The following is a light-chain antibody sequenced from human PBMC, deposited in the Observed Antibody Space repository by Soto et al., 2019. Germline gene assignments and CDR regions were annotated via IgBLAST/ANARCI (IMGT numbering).Light chain of an antibody. J-gene: IGLJ2*01. CDR3: SSYTSRNTLDVV. V-gene: IGLV2-8*01. Sequence: QSALTQPPSASGSPGQSVTISCTGTSSDVGGYNYVSWYQQHPGKAPKLMIYEVTKRPSGVPDRFSGSKSGNTASLTVSGLQTDDEAHYYCSSYTSRNTLDVVFGGGTKLTVL. CDR1: SSDVGGYNY. CDR2: EVT.